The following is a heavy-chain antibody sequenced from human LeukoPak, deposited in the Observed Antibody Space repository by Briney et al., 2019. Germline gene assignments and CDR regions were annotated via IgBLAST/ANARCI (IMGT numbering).Heavy chain of an antibody. CDR3: ARDLSDGLPGDYYYMDV. CDR2: INPSGGST. J-gene: IGHJ6*03. D-gene: IGHD3/OR15-3a*01. Sequence: AASVKVSCKASGYTFTGYYMHWVRQAPGQGLEWMGIINPSGGSTSYAQKFQGRVTMTRDMSTSTVYMELSSLRSEDTAVYYCARDLSDGLPGDYYYMDVWGKGTTVTVSS. CDR1: GYTFTGYY. V-gene: IGHV1-46*01.